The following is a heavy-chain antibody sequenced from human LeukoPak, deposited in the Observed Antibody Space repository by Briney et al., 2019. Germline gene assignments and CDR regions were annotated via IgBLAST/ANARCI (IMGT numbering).Heavy chain of an antibody. CDR2: IWYDGSNK. D-gene: IGHD6-13*01. J-gene: IGHJ6*03. CDR1: GFTFSSYG. Sequence: GGSLRLSCAASGFTFSSYGMHWVRQAPGKGLEWVAVIWYDGSNKYYADSVKGRFTISRDNSKNTLYLQMNSLRAEDTAVYYCAEVPGIGAAAGWDYYYYMDVWGKGTTVTVSS. V-gene: IGHV3-33*06. CDR3: AEVPGIGAAAGWDYYYYMDV.